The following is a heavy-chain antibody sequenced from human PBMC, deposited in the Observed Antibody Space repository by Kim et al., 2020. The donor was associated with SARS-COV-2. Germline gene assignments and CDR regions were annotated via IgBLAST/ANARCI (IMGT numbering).Heavy chain of an antibody. Sequence: GGSLRLSCAASGFTFSSYAMSWVRQAPGKGLEWVSAISGSGGSTYYADSVKGRFTISRDNSKNTLYLQMNSLRAEDTAVYYCAKDRGLMVYAIRSRRGGPGLDYWGQGTLVTVSS. CDR1: GFTFSSYA. CDR2: ISGSGGST. CDR3: AKDRGLMVYAIRSRRGGPGLDY. D-gene: IGHD2-8*01. V-gene: IGHV3-23*01. J-gene: IGHJ4*02.